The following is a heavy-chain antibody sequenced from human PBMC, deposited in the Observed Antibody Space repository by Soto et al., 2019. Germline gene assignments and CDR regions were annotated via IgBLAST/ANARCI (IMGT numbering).Heavy chain of an antibody. V-gene: IGHV1-69*02. J-gene: IGHJ6*02. Sequence: QVQLVQSGAEVRKPGSSVEVSCMASGSTFSSYTVNWVRQAPGQGLEWIGRIIPVLGVTHYARRFQGRVTITADRSRKTAYMEMTRLTSEDRAVYYGASGRYCGVDCYNKFYYGMDVWGQGPTVTVSS. D-gene: IGHD2-21*02. CDR3: ASGRYCGVDCYNKFYYGMDV. CDR1: GSTFSSYT. CDR2: IIPVLGVT.